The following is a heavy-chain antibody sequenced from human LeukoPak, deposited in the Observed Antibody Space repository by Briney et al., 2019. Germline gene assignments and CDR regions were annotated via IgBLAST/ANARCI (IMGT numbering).Heavy chain of an antibody. D-gene: IGHD3-16*01. CDR3: ARDLGGPDY. J-gene: IGHJ4*01. CDR2: ISYDGRDI. Sequence: GGSLRLSCIASGFAFKTFPMQRVRQAPGKGLDWVAIISYDGRDIHYAEAVKGRFTISRDNSKNTVDLQMNSLTAQDTAMYFCARDLGGPDYWGQGTLVTVSS. V-gene: IGHV3-30*04. CDR1: GFAFKTFP.